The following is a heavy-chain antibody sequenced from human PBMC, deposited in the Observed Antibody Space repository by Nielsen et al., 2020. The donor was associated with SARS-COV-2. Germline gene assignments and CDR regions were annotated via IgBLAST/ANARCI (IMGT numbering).Heavy chain of an antibody. D-gene: IGHD3/OR15-3a*01. Sequence: SETLSLICTVSGASVNYGDSSWAWIRQPPGKGLEWIGYIWNDGSAYNPSLKSRVTISMDTSKNQVSLKLTSATAADTAVYFCASGHFADWGQGTLVMVSS. J-gene: IGHJ4*02. CDR2: IWNDGSA. V-gene: IGHV4-61*08. CDR1: GASVNYGDSS. CDR3: ASGHFAD.